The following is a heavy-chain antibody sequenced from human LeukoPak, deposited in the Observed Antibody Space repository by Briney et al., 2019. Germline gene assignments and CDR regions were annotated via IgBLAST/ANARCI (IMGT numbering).Heavy chain of an antibody. V-gene: IGHV6-1*01. CDR1: GDSVSSNTAA. CDR3: ARLKGGPAGFDY. CDR2: TYYRSEWYN. J-gene: IGHJ4*02. D-gene: IGHD6-19*01. Sequence: SQTLSLTCAISGDSVSSNTAAWHWIRQSPSRGPEWLGRTYYRSEWYNDYAVSVKSRITINPDTSQNQFSLQLNSVTPEDTAVYYCARLKGGPAGFDYWGQGTLVTVSS.